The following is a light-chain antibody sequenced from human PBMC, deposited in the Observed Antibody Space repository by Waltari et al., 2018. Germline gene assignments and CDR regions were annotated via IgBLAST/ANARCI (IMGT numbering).Light chain of an antibody. CDR3: QQYDNLPLT. CDR2: HAS. CDR1: QDISNY. V-gene: IGKV1-33*01. Sequence: DIQMTQSPSSLSASVGDRVTITCQASQDISNYLNWYQQELGKAPKLLIYHASNLEAGVPSRFSGSGSGTDFTFTINSLQPEDIATYYCQQYDNLPLTFGGGTKVENK. J-gene: IGKJ4*01.